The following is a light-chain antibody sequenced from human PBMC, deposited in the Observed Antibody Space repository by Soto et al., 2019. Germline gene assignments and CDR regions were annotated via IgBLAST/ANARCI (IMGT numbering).Light chain of an antibody. Sequence: DIQMTQSPSTLSASVGDRVTITCRATQSISTSLAWYQQKPGKAPNLLISGASNLESGVPSRFSGSGSGTEFTLTISSLQPDDFAVYYCQQYNSYDWTFGQLNKLDIK. CDR1: QSISTS. V-gene: IGKV1-5*01. CDR2: GAS. J-gene: IGKJ1*01. CDR3: QQYNSYDWT.